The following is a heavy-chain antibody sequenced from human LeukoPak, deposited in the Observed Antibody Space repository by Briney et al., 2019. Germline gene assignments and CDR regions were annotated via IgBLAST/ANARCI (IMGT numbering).Heavy chain of an antibody. CDR3: ARVQIAVALGSAFDI. CDR2: ISSSSSYI. D-gene: IGHD6-19*01. J-gene: IGHJ3*02. V-gene: IGHV3-21*01. CDR1: GCTFSSYS. Sequence: GGSLRLSCAASGCTFSSYSMNWVRQAPGKGLEWVSSISSSSSYIYYADSVKGPFTISRDNAKNSLYLQMNSLRDEDTAVYYCARVQIAVALGSAFDIWGQGTMVTVSS.